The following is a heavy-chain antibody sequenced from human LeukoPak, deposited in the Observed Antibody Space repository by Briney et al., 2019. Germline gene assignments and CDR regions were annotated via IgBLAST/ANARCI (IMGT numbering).Heavy chain of an antibody. CDR3: AGDNIENGDLDYLDS. V-gene: IGHV3-48*03. Sequence: PGGSLRLSCVASGFPFNNYEMNWVRQAPGKGLEWVSYISGSGLSIYYADSVKGRFEISRDNAKNSLYLQMNSLRVEDTAVYYCAGDNIENGDLDYLDSWGQGTLVTVSS. J-gene: IGHJ4*02. D-gene: IGHD4-17*01. CDR1: GFPFNNYE. CDR2: ISGSGLSI.